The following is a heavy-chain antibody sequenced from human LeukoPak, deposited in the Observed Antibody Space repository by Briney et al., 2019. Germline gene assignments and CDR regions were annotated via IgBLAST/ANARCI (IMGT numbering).Heavy chain of an antibody. D-gene: IGHD3-22*01. Sequence: SDTLSLTCTVSGDSVSGYYGSWIWQPPGKGLEWIGYFYTSANTNYNPSLKSRVTISVDTSKNQFSLKLSSVTAADTAVYYCARAPLTYYYDSSGYYYVGWVDYWGQGTLVTVSS. CDR2: FYTSANT. CDR3: ARAPLTYYYDSSGYYYVGWVDY. V-gene: IGHV4-4*09. J-gene: IGHJ4*02. CDR1: GDSVSGYY.